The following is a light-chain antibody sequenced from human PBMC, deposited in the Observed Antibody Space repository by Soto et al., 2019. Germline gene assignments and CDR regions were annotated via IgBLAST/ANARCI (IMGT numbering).Light chain of an antibody. Sequence: DIQMTQSPSSLSASVGDSVTITCRASQKINNFLNWYQQKPGKAPKLLIFLASTLESGVPSRFGGSGSGTDFTLSIISLQPEDSATYYCQQSLGNPRTFGGGTKVEIQ. CDR1: QKINNF. V-gene: IGKV1-39*01. CDR3: QQSLGNPRT. J-gene: IGKJ4*01. CDR2: LAS.